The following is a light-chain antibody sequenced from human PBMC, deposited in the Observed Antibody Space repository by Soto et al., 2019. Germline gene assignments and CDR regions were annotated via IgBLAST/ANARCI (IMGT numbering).Light chain of an antibody. CDR1: QSISTW. CDR3: QQYNSYST. CDR2: DAS. J-gene: IGKJ1*01. V-gene: IGKV1-5*01. Sequence: DIQMTQSPSTLSASVGDRVTITCRASQSISTWLAWYQQKPGKAPKLLIYDASSLESGVPSRFSGSGSGTEFTLTISRPQPEDFSSYYFQQYNSYSTFGQGNKVEIK.